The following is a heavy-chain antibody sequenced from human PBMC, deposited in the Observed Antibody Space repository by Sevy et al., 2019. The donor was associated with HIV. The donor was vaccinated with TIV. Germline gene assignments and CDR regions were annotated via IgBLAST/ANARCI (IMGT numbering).Heavy chain of an antibody. CDR2: MNPNSGNT. J-gene: IGHJ5*02. V-gene: IGHV1-8*01. Sequence: ASVKVSCKASGYTFSSYDINWVRQATGQGLEWMGWMNPNSGNTGYAQKFQGRVTMTRNTSISTGYMELSSLRSEDTAVYYCARRRDKNWFDPWGQGTLVTVSS. CDR3: ARRRDKNWFDP. CDR1: GYTFSSYD.